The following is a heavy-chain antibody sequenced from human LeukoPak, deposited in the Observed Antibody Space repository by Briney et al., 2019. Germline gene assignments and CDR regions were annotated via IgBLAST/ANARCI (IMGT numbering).Heavy chain of an antibody. D-gene: IGHD2-15*01. J-gene: IGHJ4*02. CDR1: GGTFSSYA. CDR3: AREYCSGGSCYYPAFDY. V-gene: IGHV1-69*13. Sequence: ASVKVSCKASGGTFSSYAIIWVRQAPGQGLEWMGGIIPIFGTANYAQKFQGRVTITADESTSTAYMELSSLRSEDTAVYYCAREYCSGGSCYYPAFDYWGQGTLVTVSS. CDR2: IIPIFGTA.